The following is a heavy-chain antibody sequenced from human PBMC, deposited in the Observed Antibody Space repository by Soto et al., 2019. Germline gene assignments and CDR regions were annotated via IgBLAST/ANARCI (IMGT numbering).Heavy chain of an antibody. Sequence: GGSLRLSCAASGFTFSSYAMHWVRQAPGKGLEWVAVISYDGSNKYYADSVRGRFIISRDNAERTLYLQIHSLRDEDTAVYYCARGGIVEPIISYCGQGTLVTVSS. V-gene: IGHV3-30-3*01. D-gene: IGHD1-26*01. CDR3: ARGGIVEPIISY. CDR1: GFTFSSYA. CDR2: ISYDGSNK. J-gene: IGHJ4*02.